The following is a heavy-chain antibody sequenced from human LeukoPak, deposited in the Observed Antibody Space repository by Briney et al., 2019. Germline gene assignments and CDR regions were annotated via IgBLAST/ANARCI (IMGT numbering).Heavy chain of an antibody. CDR3: ASDATAARNY. CDR2: ISYDGSNK. J-gene: IGHJ4*02. D-gene: IGHD6-13*01. CDR1: GFTFSSYA. Sequence: GGSLRLSCAASGFTFSSYAMHWVRQAPGKGLEWVAVISYDGSNKYYADSVKGRFTISRDNSKNTLYLQMNSLRAEDTAVYYCASDATAARNYWGQGTLVTVSS. V-gene: IGHV3-30-3*01.